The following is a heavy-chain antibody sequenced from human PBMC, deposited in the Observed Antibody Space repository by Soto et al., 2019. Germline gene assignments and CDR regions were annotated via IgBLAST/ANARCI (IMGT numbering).Heavy chain of an antibody. D-gene: IGHD2-2*01. CDR2: ISYDGSNK. V-gene: IGHV3-30*18. Sequence: PGGSLRLSCAASGFTFSSYGMHWVRQAPGKGLEWVAVISYDGSNKYYADSVKGRFTISRDNSKNTLYLQMNSLRAEDTAVYYCAKDPCSSTSCQPYYYYYYMDVWGKGTTVTVSS. CDR1: GFTFSSYG. CDR3: AKDPCSSTSCQPYYYYYYMDV. J-gene: IGHJ6*03.